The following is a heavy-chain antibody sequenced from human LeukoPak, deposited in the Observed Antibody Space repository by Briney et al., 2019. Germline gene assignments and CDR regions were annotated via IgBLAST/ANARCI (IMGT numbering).Heavy chain of an antibody. J-gene: IGHJ3*02. Sequence: TGGSLRLSCAASGFTVSSTYMTWVRQAPGKGLEWVSVIYGGGGTYYGDSVKGRFTISRDNSKNTLDLQMNSLRAEDTAVYYCAGGHSSGHDAFDIWGQGTMVTVSS. V-gene: IGHV3-53*01. CDR3: AGGHSSGHDAFDI. CDR2: IYGGGGT. D-gene: IGHD6-19*01. CDR1: GFTVSSTY.